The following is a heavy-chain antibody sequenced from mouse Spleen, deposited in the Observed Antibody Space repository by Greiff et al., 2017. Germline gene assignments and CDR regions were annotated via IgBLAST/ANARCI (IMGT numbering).Heavy chain of an antibody. CDR2: ISYDGSN. V-gene: IGHV3-6*01. Sequence: EVKLMESGPGLVKPSQSLSLTCSVSGYSITSGYYWNWIRQFPGNILEWVGSISYDGSNYYNPSLKNRISITRDTSKNQFFLKLHSVTTEDTATYYCARDTTYMDYWGQRTSGTGSS. CDR3: ARDTTYMDY. D-gene: IGHD5-5*01. J-gene: IGHJ4*01. CDR1: GYSITSGYY.